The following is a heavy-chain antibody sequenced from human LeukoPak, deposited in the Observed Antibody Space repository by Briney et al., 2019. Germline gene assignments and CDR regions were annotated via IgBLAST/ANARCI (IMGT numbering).Heavy chain of an antibody. V-gene: IGHV3-53*01. CDR2: IYSGGST. CDR3: ASITRRYYYYYMDV. J-gene: IGHJ6*03. Sequence: SGGSLRLSCAASGFTFDDYGMSWVRQAPGKGLEWVSVIYSGGSTYYADSVKGRFTISRDNSKNTLYLQMNSLRAEDTAVYYCASITRRYYYYYMDVWGKGTTVTVSS. CDR1: GFTFDDYG.